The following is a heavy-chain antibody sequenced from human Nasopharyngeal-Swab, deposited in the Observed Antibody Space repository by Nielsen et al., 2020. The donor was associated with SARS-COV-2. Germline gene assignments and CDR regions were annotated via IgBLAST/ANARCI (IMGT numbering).Heavy chain of an antibody. D-gene: IGHD6-19*01. CDR1: GITFSRYW. V-gene: IGHV3-49*04. Sequence: GESLKISCAASGITFSRYWMSWVRQAPGKGLEWVGFIRSKAYGGTTEYAASVKGRFTISRDDSKSIAYLQMNSLKTEDTAVYYCTRETRIAVAGTLLYYYYYYMDVWGKGTTVTVSS. CDR2: IRSKAYGGTT. J-gene: IGHJ6*03. CDR3: TRETRIAVAGTLLYYYYYYMDV.